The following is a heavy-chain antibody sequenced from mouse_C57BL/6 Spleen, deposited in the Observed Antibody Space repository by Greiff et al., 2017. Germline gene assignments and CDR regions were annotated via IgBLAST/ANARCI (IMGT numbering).Heavy chain of an antibody. Sequence: QVHVKQPGAELVKPGASVKMSCKASGYTFTSYWITWVKQRPGQGLEWIGDIYPGSGSTNYNEKFKSKATLTVDTSSSTAYMQLSSLTSEDSAVYYCARGDGYYYAMDYWGQGTSVTVSS. D-gene: IGHD2-3*01. CDR3: ARGDGYYYAMDY. J-gene: IGHJ4*01. CDR2: IYPGSGST. V-gene: IGHV1-55*01. CDR1: GYTFTSYW.